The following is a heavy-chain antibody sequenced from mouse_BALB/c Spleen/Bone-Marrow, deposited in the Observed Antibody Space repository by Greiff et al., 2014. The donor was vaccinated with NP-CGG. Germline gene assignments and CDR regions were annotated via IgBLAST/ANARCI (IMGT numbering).Heavy chain of an antibody. J-gene: IGHJ4*01. CDR3: TRREYGNYGYAMDY. CDR2: IYPYNGGT. D-gene: IGHD2-10*02. CDR1: GYTFTDYN. V-gene: IGHV1S29*02. Sequence: DVKLQESGPELVKPGASVKISCKASGYTFTDYNMHWVKQSHGKSLEWIGYIYPYNGGTGYNQKFKSKATLAVDNSSSTAYMGLRSLTSGDSAVYYCTRREYGNYGYAMDYWGQGTSVTVSS.